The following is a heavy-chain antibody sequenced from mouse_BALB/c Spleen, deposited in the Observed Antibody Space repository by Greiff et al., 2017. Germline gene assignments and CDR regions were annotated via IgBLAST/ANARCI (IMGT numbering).Heavy chain of an antibody. CDR2: IDPGNGDT. Sequence: VQLQQSGAELVRPGASVKLSCTASGFNIKDYYMHWVKQRPEQGLEWIGWIDPGNGDTEYAPKFQGKTTMTADTTSNTAYLQLSSLTSEDTAVYYCNAGGYEGFAYWGQGTLVTVSA. CDR1: GFNIKDYY. J-gene: IGHJ3*01. V-gene: IGHV14-4*02. CDR3: NAGGYEGFAY. D-gene: IGHD2-14*01.